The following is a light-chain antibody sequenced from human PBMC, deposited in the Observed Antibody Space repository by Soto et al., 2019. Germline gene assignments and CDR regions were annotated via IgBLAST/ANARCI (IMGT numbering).Light chain of an antibody. CDR2: EAS. CDR3: CSYAGDSTLV. CDR1: SSDVGKYNL. Sequence: QSALTQPASVSGSPGQSITISCTGTSSDVGKYNLMSWYQHHPGKAPKLILYEASKRPSGVSNRFSGSKSGNTASLTISGLQAEDEADYHCCSYAGDSTLVFGGGTKLTVL. V-gene: IGLV2-23*01. J-gene: IGLJ2*01.